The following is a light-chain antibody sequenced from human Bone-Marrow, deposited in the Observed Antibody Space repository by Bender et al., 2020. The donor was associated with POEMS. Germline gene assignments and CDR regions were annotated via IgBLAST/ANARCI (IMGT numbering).Light chain of an antibody. CDR3: SSYTSSNTLV. CDR2: QVT. Sequence: QSALTQPASVSGSPGQSITISCAGTSSDVGSYDLVSWYQQHPGRAPKLMIYQVTKRPSGVSDRFSGSKSGYTASLTISGLQAEDEADYYCSSYTSSNTLVFGGGTKVTVL. CDR1: SSDVGSYDL. J-gene: IGLJ3*02. V-gene: IGLV2-14*02.